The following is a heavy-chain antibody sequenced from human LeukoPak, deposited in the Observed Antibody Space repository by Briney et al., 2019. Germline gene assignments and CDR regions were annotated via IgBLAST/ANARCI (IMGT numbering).Heavy chain of an antibody. V-gene: IGHV5-51*01. J-gene: IGHJ6*02. CDR2: IYPGDSDT. Sequence: GESLKISCKGSGYSFTSYWIGWVRQMPGKGLEWMGIIYPGDSDTRYSPSFQGQVTISADKSISTAYLQWSSLKASDTAMCYCARRYGDYGYYYGMDVWGQGTTVTVSS. D-gene: IGHD4-17*01. CDR3: ARRYGDYGYYYGMDV. CDR1: GYSFTSYW.